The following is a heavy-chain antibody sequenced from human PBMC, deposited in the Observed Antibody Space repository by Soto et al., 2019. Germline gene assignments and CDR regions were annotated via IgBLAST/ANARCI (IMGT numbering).Heavy chain of an antibody. CDR1: GGTFSSYA. Sequence: QVQLVQSGAEVKKPGSSVKVSCKASGGTFSSYAITWVRQAPGQGLEWMGGIIPLFGTANYAQKFQGRVTITADESTSTAYMELSSLGSEDTAVYYCASPKTSYSDSCGYYFRAGYFDYWGPGTLVTVSS. CDR2: IIPLFGTA. J-gene: IGHJ4*02. V-gene: IGHV1-69*01. CDR3: ASPKTSYSDSCGYYFRAGYFDY. D-gene: IGHD3-22*01.